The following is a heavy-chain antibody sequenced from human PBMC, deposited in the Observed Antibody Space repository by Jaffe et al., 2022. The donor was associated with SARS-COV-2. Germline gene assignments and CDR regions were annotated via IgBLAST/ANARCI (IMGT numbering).Heavy chain of an antibody. CDR2: IYTSGST. D-gene: IGHD3-22*01. Sequence: QVQLQESGPGLVKPSQTLSLTCTVSGGSISSGSYYWSWIRQPAGKGLEWIGRIYTSGSTNYNPSLKSRVTISVDTSKNQFSLKLSSVTAADTAVYYCARERGPDYYDSSGHDYWGQGTLVTVSS. CDR1: GGSISSGSYY. CDR3: ARERGPDYYDSSGHDY. V-gene: IGHV4-61*02. J-gene: IGHJ4*02.